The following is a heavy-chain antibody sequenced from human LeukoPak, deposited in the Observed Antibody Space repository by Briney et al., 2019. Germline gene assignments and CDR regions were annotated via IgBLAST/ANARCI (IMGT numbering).Heavy chain of an antibody. V-gene: IGHV3-23*01. Sequence: PGGSLRLSCAASGFTFSSCTMSWVRQAPGKGLEWVSAISGSGGTTSYADSLKGRFTISRDNSKNTLYLLMNSLRTEDPAAYYCGRTPPITIYYYYYGMDVWGQGTTVTVSS. J-gene: IGHJ6*02. CDR3: GRTPPITIYYYYYGMDV. CDR1: GFTFSSCT. D-gene: IGHD3-9*01. CDR2: ISGSGGTT.